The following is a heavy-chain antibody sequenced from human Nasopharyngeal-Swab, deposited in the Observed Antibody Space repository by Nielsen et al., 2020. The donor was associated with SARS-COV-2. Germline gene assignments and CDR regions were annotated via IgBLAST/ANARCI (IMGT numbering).Heavy chain of an antibody. V-gene: IGHV3-23*01. CDR3: AKALQPYYDSSGYYYYYYGMDV. J-gene: IGHJ6*01. Sequence: GESLKISCGASGFTFSSYSMNWVRQAPGKGLEWVSAISGSGGSTYYADSVKGRFTISRDNSKNTLYLQMNSLRAEDTAVYYCAKALQPYYDSSGYYYYYYGMDVWGQGTTVTVSS. D-gene: IGHD3-22*01. CDR2: ISGSGGST. CDR1: GFTFSSYS.